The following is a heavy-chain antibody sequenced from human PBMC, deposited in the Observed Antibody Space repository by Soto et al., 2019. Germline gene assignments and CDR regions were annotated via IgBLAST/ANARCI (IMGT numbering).Heavy chain of an antibody. CDR2: ISPYSGNT. CDR1: GYIFVNYG. D-gene: IGHD3-16*01. CDR3: AMVDNYVTPAPQDV. J-gene: IGHJ6*02. Sequence: QVQLVQSGDEVRKPGSSVKVSCKASGYIFVNYGIAWVRQAPGQGLEWVGWISPYSGNTHYASKVQGRLTMTTDTSTSAAYMGLGRLTSEDTAVYYCAMVDNYVTPAPQDVWGQGTTVTVSS. V-gene: IGHV1-18*01.